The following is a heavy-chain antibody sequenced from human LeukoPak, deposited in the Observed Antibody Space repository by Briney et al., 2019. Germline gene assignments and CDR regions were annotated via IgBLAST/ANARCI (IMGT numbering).Heavy chain of an antibody. CDR2: ISWNSGSI. J-gene: IGHJ4*02. D-gene: IGHD1-1*01. CDR3: AKDATTGTAISH. CDR1: GFTFDDYA. V-gene: IGHV3-9*01. Sequence: GGSLRLSCAASGFTFDDYAMHWVRQAPGKGLEWVSGISWNSGSIGYADSVKGRFTISRDNAKNSLYLQMNSLRAEDTALYYCAKDATTGTAISHWGQGTLVTVSS.